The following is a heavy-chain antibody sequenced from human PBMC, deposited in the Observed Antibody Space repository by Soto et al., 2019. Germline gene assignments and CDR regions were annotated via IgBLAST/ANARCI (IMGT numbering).Heavy chain of an antibody. J-gene: IGHJ4*02. D-gene: IGHD3-3*01. CDR2: IWYDGSNK. V-gene: IGHV3-33*01. CDR3: ARDSTAIFGVVIDKTFDY. Sequence: GGSLRLSCAASGFTFSSYGMHWVRQAPGKGLEWVAVIWYDGSNKYYADSVKGRFTISRDNSKNTLYLQMNSLRAEDTAVYYCARDSTAIFGVVIDKTFDYWGQGTLVTVSS. CDR1: GFTFSSYG.